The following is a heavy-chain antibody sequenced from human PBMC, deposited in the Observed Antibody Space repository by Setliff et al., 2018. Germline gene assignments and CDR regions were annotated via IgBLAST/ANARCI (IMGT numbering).Heavy chain of an antibody. CDR2: INPDGSEK. D-gene: IGHD3-10*01. CDR3: FGAGTCSY. CDR1: GFTYNNCW. Sequence: LRLSCGASGFTYNNCWVSWVRQAPGKGLEWLASINPDGSEKYYVDSVKGRFTISRDNAKNSLSLQMNNLRTEDTAVYYCFGAGTCSYWGQGTLVTVSS. V-gene: IGHV3-7*01. J-gene: IGHJ4*02.